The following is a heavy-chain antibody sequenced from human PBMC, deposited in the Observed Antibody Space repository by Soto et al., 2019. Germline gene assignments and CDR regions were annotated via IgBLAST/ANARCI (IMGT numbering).Heavy chain of an antibody. V-gene: IGHV3-23*01. CDR2: ISGSGGST. Sequence: PGGSLRLSCAASGFTFSSYAMSWVRQAPGKGLEWVSAISGSGGSTYYADSVKGRFTISRDNSKNTLYLQMNSLRAEDTAVYYCAKGETGIVGATTSPLPYWGQGTLVTVSS. J-gene: IGHJ4*02. CDR3: AKGETGIVGATTSPLPY. CDR1: GFTFSSYA. D-gene: IGHD1-26*01.